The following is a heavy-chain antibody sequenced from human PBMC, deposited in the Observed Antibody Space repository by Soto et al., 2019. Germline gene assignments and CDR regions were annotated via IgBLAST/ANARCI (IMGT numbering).Heavy chain of an antibody. CDR3: AKDPNDSSGYYYVPWFDP. D-gene: IGHD3-22*01. CDR2: ISGSGGST. CDR1: GFTFGSYA. J-gene: IGHJ5*02. V-gene: IGHV3-23*01. Sequence: PGGSLRLTCAASGFTFGSYAMSWVRQAPGKGLEWVSAISGSGGSTYYADSVKGRFTISRDNSKNTLYLQMNSLRAEDTAVYYCAKDPNDSSGYYYVPWFDPWGQGTLVTVSS.